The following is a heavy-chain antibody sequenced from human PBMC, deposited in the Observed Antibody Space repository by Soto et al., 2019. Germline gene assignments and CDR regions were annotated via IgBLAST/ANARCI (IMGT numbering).Heavy chain of an antibody. J-gene: IGHJ3*02. CDR3: ARRAFCNSRRFDI. V-gene: IGHV3-23*01. CDR1: GFAFSSHP. D-gene: IGHD1-1*01. Sequence: VQLLESGGDLVHPGGSLRLSCAASGFAFSSHPMSWVRQAPERGLEWVSGISDSGGLTYNADSVKGRFTISRDNSKKTLDPEINSLRGEGTALYYCARRAFCNSRRFDILGPGKMVPVS. CDR2: ISDSGGLT.